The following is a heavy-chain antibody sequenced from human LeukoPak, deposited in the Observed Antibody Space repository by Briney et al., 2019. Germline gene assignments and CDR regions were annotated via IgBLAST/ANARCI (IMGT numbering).Heavy chain of an antibody. CDR1: GGTFSSYA. J-gene: IGHJ4*02. D-gene: IGHD3/OR15-3a*01. Sequence: SVNVSCKASGGTFSSYAISWVRQAPGQGLEWMGGIIPIFGTANYAQKFQGRVTITADESTSTAYMELSSLRSEDTAVYYCARDIGLGRAPQNPPWGQGTLVTVSS. V-gene: IGHV1-69*01. CDR2: IIPIFGTA. CDR3: ARDIGLGRAPQNPP.